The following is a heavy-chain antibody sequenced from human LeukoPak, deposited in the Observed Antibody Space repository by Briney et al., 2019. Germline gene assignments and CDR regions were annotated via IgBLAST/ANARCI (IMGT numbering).Heavy chain of an antibody. J-gene: IGHJ4*02. CDR3: AKGLYGSGSYPDY. CDR1: GFTFDDYA. D-gene: IGHD3-10*01. V-gene: IGHV3-9*03. CDR2: ISWNSGYI. Sequence: GGSLRLSCAASGFTFDDYAMHWVRQAPGKGLEWVSGISWNSGYIGYADSVKGRFTISRDNAKNSLYLQMNSLRTGDMALYYCAKGLYGSGSYPDYWGQGTLVTVSS.